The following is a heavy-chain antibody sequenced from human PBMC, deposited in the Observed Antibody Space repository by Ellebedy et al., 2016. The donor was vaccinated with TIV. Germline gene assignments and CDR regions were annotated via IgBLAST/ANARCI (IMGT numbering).Heavy chain of an antibody. D-gene: IGHD3-10*01. CDR1: GFSFDAYT. J-gene: IGHJ4*02. Sequence: GGSLRLXCTASGFSFDAYTMRWVRHVPGKGLEWVSLITWDGSDTFYADSVRGRFTISRDNIKNSLYLQMDSLKTEDAALYYCAKESGFGSEGLDSWGRGSLVTVSS. CDR3: AKESGFGSEGLDS. V-gene: IGHV3-43*01. CDR2: ITWDGSDT.